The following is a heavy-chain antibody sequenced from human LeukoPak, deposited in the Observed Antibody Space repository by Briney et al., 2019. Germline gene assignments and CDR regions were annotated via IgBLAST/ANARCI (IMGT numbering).Heavy chain of an antibody. V-gene: IGHV1-2*02. Sequence: ASVKVSCKASGYTFTGYYMHWVRQAPGQGLEWMGWINPNSGGTNYAQKFQGRVTMTRDTSISTAYMELSRLRSDDTAVYYCARGPGSVLRYFDWSELRAYYFDHWGQGTLVTVSS. CDR2: INPNSGGT. D-gene: IGHD3-9*01. CDR1: GYTFTGYY. CDR3: ARGPGSVLRYFDWSELRAYYFDH. J-gene: IGHJ4*02.